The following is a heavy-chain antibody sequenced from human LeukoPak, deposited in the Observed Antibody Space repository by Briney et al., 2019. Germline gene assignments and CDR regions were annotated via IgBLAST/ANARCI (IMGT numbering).Heavy chain of an antibody. D-gene: IGHD3-3*01. CDR3: ALRFLEWLLPPGYFDY. J-gene: IGHJ4*02. V-gene: IGHV4-38-2*02. CDR2: IYHSGST. CDR1: GYSISSGYY. Sequence: SETLSLTCTVSGYSISSGYYWGWVRQPPGKGLEWIGSIYHSGSTYYNPSLKRRATISVDTSKTQSSLNLSSVTAADTAVYYCALRFLEWLLPPGYFDYWGQGTLVTVSS.